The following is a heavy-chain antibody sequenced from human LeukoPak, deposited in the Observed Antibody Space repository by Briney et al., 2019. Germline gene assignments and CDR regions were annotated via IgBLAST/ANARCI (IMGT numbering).Heavy chain of an antibody. D-gene: IGHD5-24*01. V-gene: IGHV1-69*05. J-gene: IGHJ4*02. Sequence: SVKVSCKASGGTFSSYAVSWVRQAPGQGLEWMGGIIPIFGTANYAQKFQGRVTITTDESTSTAYMELSSLRSEDTAVYYCARGRDGYNIPLFDYWGQGTLVTVSS. CDR1: GGTFSSYA. CDR3: ARGRDGYNIPLFDY. CDR2: IIPIFGTA.